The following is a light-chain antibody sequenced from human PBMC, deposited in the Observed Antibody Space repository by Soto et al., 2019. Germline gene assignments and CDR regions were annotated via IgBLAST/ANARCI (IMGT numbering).Light chain of an antibody. CDR3: QHYNSYSPLT. CDR2: DAS. J-gene: IGKJ1*01. Sequence: DIQITQSPSTLSASVGDRVSIACRASQSISSWLAWYQQKPGKAPKLLIYDASSLESGVPSRFSGSGSGTEFTLTISSLQPDDFATYYCQHYNSYSPLTFGQGTKLEIK. V-gene: IGKV1-5*01. CDR1: QSISSW.